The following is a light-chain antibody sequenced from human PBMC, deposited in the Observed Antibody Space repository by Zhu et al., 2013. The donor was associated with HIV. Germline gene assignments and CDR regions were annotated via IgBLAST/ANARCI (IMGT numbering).Light chain of an antibody. J-gene: IGLJ1*01. V-gene: IGLV1-40*01. Sequence: QSVLTQPPSVSGAPGQRVSISCTGSSSNIGARYHVHWYQQFLGTAPKLLIYNTNIRPSGVPDRFSGSKSGTSASLAITGLQAEDEADYYCAVWDTTLGTANYVFGTGTKVTVL. CDR3: AVWDTTLGTANYV. CDR2: NTN. CDR1: SSNIGARYH.